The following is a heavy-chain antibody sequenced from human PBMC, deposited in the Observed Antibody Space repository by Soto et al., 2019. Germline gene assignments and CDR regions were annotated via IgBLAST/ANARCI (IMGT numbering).Heavy chain of an antibody. CDR1: RGSISSGGYY. CDR3: ARGVSPGQRGPQDY. CDR2: IYYSGST. V-gene: IGHV4-31*03. J-gene: IGHJ4*02. Sequence: PSETLSLTGTVSRGSISSGGYYWSWIRQHPGKGLEWMGYIYYSGSTYYNPSLKSRVTISVDTSKNQFSLKLSSVTAADTAVSSCARGVSPGQRGPQDYWGQGTLVT.